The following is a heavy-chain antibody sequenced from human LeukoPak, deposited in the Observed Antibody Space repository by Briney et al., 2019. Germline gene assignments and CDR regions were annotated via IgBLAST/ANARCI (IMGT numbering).Heavy chain of an antibody. CDR3: ARDLHKQWLVNGVDY. CDR2: IIAILGIA. V-gene: IGHV1-69*04. Sequence: GASVKVSCKASGGTFSSYAISWVRQAPGQGLEWMGRIIAILGIANYAQKFQGRVTITADKSTSTAYMELSSLRSEDTAVYYCARDLHKQWLVNGVDYWGQGTLVTVSS. D-gene: IGHD6-19*01. J-gene: IGHJ4*02. CDR1: GGTFSSYA.